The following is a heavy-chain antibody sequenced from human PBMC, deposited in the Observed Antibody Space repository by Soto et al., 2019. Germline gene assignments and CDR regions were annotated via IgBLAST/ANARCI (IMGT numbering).Heavy chain of an antibody. Sequence: GASVKVSCKASGGTFSSYAISWVRQAPGQGLEWMGGIIPIFGTANYAQKFQGRVTMTTDTSTSTAHMELRSLRSDDTAVYYCAREGSTIRNYDYYYYGMDVWGQGTTVTVSS. V-gene: IGHV1-69*05. J-gene: IGHJ6*02. CDR2: IIPIFGTA. CDR1: GGTFSSYA. CDR3: AREGSTIRNYDYYYYGMDV. D-gene: IGHD5-12*01.